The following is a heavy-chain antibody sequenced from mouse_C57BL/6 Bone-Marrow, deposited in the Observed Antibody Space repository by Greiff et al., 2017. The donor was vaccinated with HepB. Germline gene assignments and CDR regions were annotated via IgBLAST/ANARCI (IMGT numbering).Heavy chain of an antibody. CDR1: GYTFTSYW. CDR2: IDPNSGGT. D-gene: IGHD1-1*01. Sequence: QVQLQQSGAELVKPGASVKLSCKASGYTFTSYWMHWVKQRPGRGLEWIGRIDPNSGGTKYNEKFKSKATLTVDKPSSTAYMQLSSLTSEDSAVYYCARDRITTVAYYYAMDYWGQGTSVTVSS. CDR3: ARDRITTVAYYYAMDY. J-gene: IGHJ4*01. V-gene: IGHV1-72*01.